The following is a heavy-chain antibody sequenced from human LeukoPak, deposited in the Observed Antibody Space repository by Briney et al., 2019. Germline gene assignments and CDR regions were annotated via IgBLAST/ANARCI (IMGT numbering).Heavy chain of an antibody. D-gene: IGHD2-21*01. Sequence: ASVKVSCKASGYTFTTYDINWVRQATGQGLEWMAWMNPNSGNTGYAQKFQGRVTMTRNTSISTAYMELSSLRSEDTAVYYCARVAGNCGGDCYRLVYWGQGTLVTVAS. J-gene: IGHJ4*02. CDR2: MNPNSGNT. CDR3: ARVAGNCGGDCYRLVY. V-gene: IGHV1-8*01. CDR1: GYTFTTYD.